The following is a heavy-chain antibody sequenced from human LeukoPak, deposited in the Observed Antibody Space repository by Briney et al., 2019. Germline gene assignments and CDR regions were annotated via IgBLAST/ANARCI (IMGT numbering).Heavy chain of an antibody. CDR3: AKDRGQWLVWYYFDY. J-gene: IGHJ4*02. V-gene: IGHV3-23*01. Sequence: GGSLRLSCAASGFTFSSYGMSWVRQAPGKGLEWVSAISGSGGSTYYADSVKGRFTISRDNSKNTLYLQMNSLRAEDTAVYYCAKDRGQWLVWYYFDYWGQGTLVTVSS. D-gene: IGHD6-19*01. CDR1: GFTFSSYG. CDR2: ISGSGGST.